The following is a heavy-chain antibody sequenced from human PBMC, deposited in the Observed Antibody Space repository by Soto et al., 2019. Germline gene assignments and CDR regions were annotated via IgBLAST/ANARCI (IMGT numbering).Heavy chain of an antibody. J-gene: IGHJ5*02. Sequence: ASVKVSCKTSGYTFSNYGITWVRQAPGQPLEWLGWISLYSDGTNYAQKFQGRVSMTTDTSTTTAYMELRSLRSDDTAVYYCARVVPGAEAWLGPSGQGTMVTVYS. CDR1: GYTFSNYG. CDR3: ARVVPGAEAWLGP. CDR2: ISLYSDGT. D-gene: IGHD2-2*01. V-gene: IGHV1-18*01.